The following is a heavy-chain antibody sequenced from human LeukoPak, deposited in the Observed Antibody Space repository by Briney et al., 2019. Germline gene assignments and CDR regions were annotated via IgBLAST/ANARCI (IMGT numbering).Heavy chain of an antibody. J-gene: IGHJ5*02. CDR3: ARVPRRGERFDP. Sequence: ASVKVSCKASGYTFTSYDCNWVRQATGQGLEWMGWMNPISGYTGYALKFQGRVTMRRNTSISTAYMELGSLRSEDTAVYYCARVPRRGERFDPWGQGTLVTVSS. CDR2: MNPISGYT. D-gene: IGHD3-10*01. CDR1: GYTFTSYD. V-gene: IGHV1-8*01.